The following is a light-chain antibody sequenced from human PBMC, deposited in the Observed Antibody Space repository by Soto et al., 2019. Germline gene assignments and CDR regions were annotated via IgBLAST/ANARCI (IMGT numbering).Light chain of an antibody. V-gene: IGKV3-15*01. Sequence: EIVLTQSPATLSLSPGESATLSCRATRSVSSYLAWYQQKPGQAPRLLIYGASTRATVIPARFSGSGSGTEFTLTISSLQSEDFAVYYCQQYDNWSITFGQGTRLEIK. J-gene: IGKJ5*01. CDR1: RSVSSY. CDR2: GAS. CDR3: QQYDNWSIT.